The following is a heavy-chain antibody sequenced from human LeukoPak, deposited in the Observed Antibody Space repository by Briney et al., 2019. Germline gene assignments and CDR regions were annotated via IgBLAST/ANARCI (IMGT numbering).Heavy chain of an antibody. CDR1: GCSISSGSYY. CDR3: ARGDFGATGAFDI. CDR2: IYTSGST. Sequence: SETLSLTCTVSGCSISSGSYYWSWIRQPAGKGLEWIGRIYTSGSTNYNPSLKSRVTISVDTSKNQFSLKLRSVTAADTAVYYCARGDFGATGAFDIWGQGTMVTVSS. J-gene: IGHJ3*02. V-gene: IGHV4-61*02. D-gene: IGHD3/OR15-3a*01.